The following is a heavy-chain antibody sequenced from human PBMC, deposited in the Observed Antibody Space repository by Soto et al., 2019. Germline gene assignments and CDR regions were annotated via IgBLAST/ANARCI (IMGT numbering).Heavy chain of an antibody. CDR2: IYPGDSDT. CDR3: ARAARPGYYYYGMEV. J-gene: IGHJ6*02. CDR1: GYSFTSYW. Sequence: PGESLKISCKGSGYSFTSYWIGWVRQMPGKGLEWMGIIYPGDSDTRYSPSFQGQVTISADKSISTAYLQWSSLKASDTAMYYCARAARPGYYYYGMEVWGQGTTVTVSS. V-gene: IGHV5-51*01. D-gene: IGHD6-6*01.